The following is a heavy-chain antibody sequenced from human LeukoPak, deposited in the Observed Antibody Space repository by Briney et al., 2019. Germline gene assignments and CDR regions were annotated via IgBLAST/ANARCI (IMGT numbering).Heavy chain of an antibody. CDR2: ISSSGSTI. D-gene: IGHD3-22*01. Sequence: GGSLRLSCAASGFTFSDYYMSWIRQAPGKGLEWVSYISSSGSTIYYADSVKGRFTISRDNAKNSLYLQMNSLRAEDTAVYYCARDPQYYYDSSGYYGYWGQGTLDTVSS. CDR3: ARDPQYYYDSSGYYGY. CDR1: GFTFSDYY. V-gene: IGHV3-11*04. J-gene: IGHJ4*02.